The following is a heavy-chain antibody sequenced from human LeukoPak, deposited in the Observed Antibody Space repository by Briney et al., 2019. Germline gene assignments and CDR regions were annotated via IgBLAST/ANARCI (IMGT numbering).Heavy chain of an antibody. V-gene: IGHV4-4*07. CDR2: IYTSGSP. D-gene: IGHD2-2*01. CDR1: GGSISSYY. CDR3: ARGRYCSSTSCYLGVAPHLDI. J-gene: IGHJ3*02. Sequence: PSETLSLTCTVSGGSISSYYWSWIRQPAGKGLEWIGRIYTSGSPNYNPSLKSRVTMSVDTSKNQFSLKLSSVTAADTAVYYCARGRYCSSTSCYLGVAPHLDIWGQGTMVTVSS.